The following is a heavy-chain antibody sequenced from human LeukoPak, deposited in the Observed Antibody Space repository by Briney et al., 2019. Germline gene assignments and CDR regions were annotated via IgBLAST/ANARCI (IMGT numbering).Heavy chain of an antibody. CDR2: IYYSGST. CDR1: GGSISSSSYY. CDR3: ARSTPLLEEPFFDY. J-gene: IGHJ4*02. Sequence: PSETLSLTCTVSGGSISSSSYYWGWIRQPPGKGLEWIGSIYYSGSTYYNPSLKSRVTISVDTSKNQFSLKLSSVTAADTAVYHCARSTPLLEEPFFDYWGQGTLVTVSS. D-gene: IGHD3-3*01. V-gene: IGHV4-39*01.